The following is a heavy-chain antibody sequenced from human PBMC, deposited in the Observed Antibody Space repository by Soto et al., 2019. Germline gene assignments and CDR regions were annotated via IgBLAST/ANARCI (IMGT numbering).Heavy chain of an antibody. CDR2: IIPIFDTA. CDR1: GDTFNNYA. D-gene: IGHD5-18*01. V-gene: IGHV1-69*15. Sequence: QVQLVQSGAEVKRPGSSVKVSCKASGDTFNNYAISWVRQAPGQGLEWMGNIIPIFDTATYAQNFQGRVTITAAETTSTAYRELSSLRSEDTAIYYCARDKDTSMVTSWFDPWGQGTLVTVSS. CDR3: ARDKDTSMVTSWFDP. J-gene: IGHJ5*02.